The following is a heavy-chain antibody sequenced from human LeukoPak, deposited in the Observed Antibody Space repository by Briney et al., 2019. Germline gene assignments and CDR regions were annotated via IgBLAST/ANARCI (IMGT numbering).Heavy chain of an antibody. Sequence: SETLSLTCTVSGGSISSYYWSWIRQPPGKGLEWIGYIYYSGSTNYNPSLKSRVTMSVDTSKNQFSLKLSSVTAADTAVYYCARGLYLTTRGGAAAGFLDYWGQGNLVTVSS. J-gene: IGHJ4*02. CDR2: IYYSGST. D-gene: IGHD6-13*01. V-gene: IGHV4-59*12. CDR1: GGSISSYY. CDR3: ARGLYLTTRGGAAAGFLDY.